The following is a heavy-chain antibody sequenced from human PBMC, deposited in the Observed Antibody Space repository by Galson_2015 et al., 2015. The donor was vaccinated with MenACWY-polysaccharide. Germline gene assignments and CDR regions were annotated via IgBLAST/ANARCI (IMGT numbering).Heavy chain of an antibody. D-gene: IGHD2-2*01. V-gene: IGHV1-69*13. J-gene: IGHJ2*01. CDR1: GGTFSSYA. CDR3: ARESGYCSSTSCYNYWYFDL. Sequence: SVKVSCKASGGTFSSYAISWVRQAPGQGLEWMGGIIPIFGTANYAQKFQGRVTITADESTSTAYMELSSLRSEDTAVYYCARESGYCSSTSCYNYWYFDLWGRGTLVTVSS. CDR2: IIPIFGTA.